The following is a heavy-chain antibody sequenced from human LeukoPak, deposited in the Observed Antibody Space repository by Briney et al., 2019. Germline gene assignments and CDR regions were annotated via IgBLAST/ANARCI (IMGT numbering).Heavy chain of an antibody. CDR3: ARGASSSWYGGDAFDI. D-gene: IGHD6-13*01. CDR1: GGSISSSSYY. V-gene: IGHV4-39*07. Sequence: SETLSLTCTVSGGSISSSSYYWGWIRQPPGKGLEWIGSIYYSGSTYYNPSLKSRVTISVDTSKNQFSLKLSSVIAADTAVYYCARGASSSWYGGDAFDIWGQGTMVTVSS. J-gene: IGHJ3*02. CDR2: IYYSGST.